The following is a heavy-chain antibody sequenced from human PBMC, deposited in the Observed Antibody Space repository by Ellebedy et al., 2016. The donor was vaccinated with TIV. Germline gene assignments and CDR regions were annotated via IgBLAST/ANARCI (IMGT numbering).Heavy chain of an antibody. V-gene: IGHV3-11*01. D-gene: IGHD3-16*01. CDR3: ARDRLRESFFFDH. CDR2: ISASGTTI. J-gene: IGHJ4*02. CDR1: GFHFSDYY. Sequence: GGSLRLXXAASGFHFSDYYMNWIRQTPGKGLEWISYISASGTTIYYADSVKGRFTISRDNAKNSVYLQMSRLRAEDTAVYFCARDRLRESFFFDHWGQGSLVTVSA.